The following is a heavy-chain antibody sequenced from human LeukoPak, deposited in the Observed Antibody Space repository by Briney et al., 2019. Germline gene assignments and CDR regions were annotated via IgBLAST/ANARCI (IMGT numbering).Heavy chain of an antibody. CDR1: GFTFSNYG. CDR3: AKDHTSPSADGAFDI. CDR2: ISYDGSHK. Sequence: GGSLRLSCAASGFTFSNYGMPWVRQGPGKGLEWVAFISYDGSHKYYADSVKGRFTISRDNSKKMLYLQMNSLTAEHTAVYYCAKDHTSPSADGAFDIWGQGTLVTVSS. V-gene: IGHV3-30*18. J-gene: IGHJ3*02.